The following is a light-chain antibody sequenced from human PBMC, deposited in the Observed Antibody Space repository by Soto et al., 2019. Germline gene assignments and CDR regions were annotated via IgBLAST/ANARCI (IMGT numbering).Light chain of an antibody. CDR3: SSYTSTSTVL. CDR1: SSDVGGYNF. Sequence: QSALTQPASVSGSPGQSITISCTGTSSDVGGYNFVSWYQQYPGKAPKLMIYEVSDRPSGVSNRFSASKSGSTASLTIPGLQAEDEAYYYCSSYTSTSTVLFGGGTKVTVL. V-gene: IGLV2-14*01. CDR2: EVS. J-gene: IGLJ3*02.